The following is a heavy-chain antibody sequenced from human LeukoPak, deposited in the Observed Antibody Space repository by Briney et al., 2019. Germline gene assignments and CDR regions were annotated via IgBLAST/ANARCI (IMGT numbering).Heavy chain of an antibody. CDR1: GGSFSGYY. Sequence: SETLSLTCAVYGGSFSGYYWSWIRQPPGKGLEWIGEINHSGSTNYNPSLKSRVTISVDTSKNQFSLKLSSVTAADTAVYYCARRARNSWNDKRYYFDYWGQGTLVTVSS. J-gene: IGHJ4*02. D-gene: IGHD3-3*01. CDR2: INHSGST. CDR3: ARRARNSWNDKRYYFDY. V-gene: IGHV4-34*01.